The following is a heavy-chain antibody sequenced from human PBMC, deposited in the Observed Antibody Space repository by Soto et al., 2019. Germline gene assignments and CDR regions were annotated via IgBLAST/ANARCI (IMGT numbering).Heavy chain of an antibody. CDR3: ARAGIAAPRSGEYAMDV. CDR1: GYTFSGYY. D-gene: IGHD6-13*01. V-gene: IGHV1-2*02. J-gene: IGHJ6*02. Sequence: QVPLVQSGAEVKKPGASVRVFCKASGYTFSGYYIHWVRQAPGQGLEWMGWINPNSGDTRYALRFQGRVTMTRDTSISTAHMEVSSLRSDDTALYYCARAGIAAPRSGEYAMDVWGQGTTVTVSS. CDR2: INPNSGDT.